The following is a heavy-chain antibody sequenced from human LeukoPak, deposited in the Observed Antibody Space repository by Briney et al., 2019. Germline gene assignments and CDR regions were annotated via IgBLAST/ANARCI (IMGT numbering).Heavy chain of an antibody. V-gene: IGHV4-4*07. CDR3: ARENSGSYREFDY. J-gene: IGHJ4*02. CDR2: IYTSGST. Sequence: PSETLSLTCTVSGGSISSYYWSWIRQPAMKGLEWIGRIYTSGSTNYNASLKSRVSMSVDTSKNQFSLKLSSVTAADTAVFYCARENSGSYREFDYWGQGTLVTVSS. D-gene: IGHD1-26*01. CDR1: GGSISSYY.